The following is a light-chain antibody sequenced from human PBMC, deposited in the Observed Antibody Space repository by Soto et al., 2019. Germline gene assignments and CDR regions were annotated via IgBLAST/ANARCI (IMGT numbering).Light chain of an antibody. CDR3: QQYDSYSFT. CDR2: KAS. Sequence: DIPMTQSPSTLSASVGDRVTITCRANQSISTWLAWYQRKPGKAPKLLIYKASSLASGVPSRFSGSGSGTEFTLTISSLQPDDFATYYCQQYDSYSFTFGHGTKVDIK. J-gene: IGKJ3*01. CDR1: QSISTW. V-gene: IGKV1-5*03.